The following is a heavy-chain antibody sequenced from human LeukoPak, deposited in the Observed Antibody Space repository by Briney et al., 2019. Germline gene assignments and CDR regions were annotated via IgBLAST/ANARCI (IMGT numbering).Heavy chain of an antibody. V-gene: IGHV3-30*02. CDR2: ISYDERDQ. Sequence: PGGSLRLSCAASGFSFSDYAIHWVRQAPGQGLQWVASISYDERDQFYADSVKGRFTISRDNSKNMLHLQMNSLRAEDTAVYYCAKDLLTGVRRVANDAFDVWGQGTMVTVSS. CDR1: GFSFSDYA. CDR3: AKDLLTGVRRVANDAFDV. J-gene: IGHJ3*01. D-gene: IGHD7-27*01.